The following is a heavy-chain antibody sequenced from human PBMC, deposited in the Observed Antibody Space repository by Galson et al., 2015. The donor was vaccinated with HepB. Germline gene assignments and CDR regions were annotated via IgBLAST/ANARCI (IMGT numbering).Heavy chain of an antibody. Sequence: LTCTVSGGSVASSSYFWGWVRQPPGKGLEWVGSIYYTGSTYYNPSLKSRVTISIDTSKNQFSLKVNSVTAADTAIYYCARDLHSWEVDFWGQGTLVTVSS. J-gene: IGHJ4*02. V-gene: IGHV4-39*07. CDR2: IYYTGST. D-gene: IGHD1-26*01. CDR3: ARDLHSWEVDF. CDR1: GGSVASSSYF.